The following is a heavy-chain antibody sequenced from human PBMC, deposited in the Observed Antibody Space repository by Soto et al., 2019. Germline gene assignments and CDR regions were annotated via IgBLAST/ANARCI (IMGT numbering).Heavy chain of an antibody. J-gene: IGHJ4*02. CDR2: ISAYNGNT. Sequence: QVQLVQSGAEVKKPGASVKVSCKPSGYTFTCYGITWVRQAPGQGLEWMGWISAYNGNTNYAQKCQGRATMTTAPSTNIANLKLRRLGSDDTAVYDCAMGWFGEFVYQFDYWGQGTLVTGSS. V-gene: IGHV1-18*01. CDR1: GYTFTCYG. D-gene: IGHD3-10*01. CDR3: AMGWFGEFVYQFDY.